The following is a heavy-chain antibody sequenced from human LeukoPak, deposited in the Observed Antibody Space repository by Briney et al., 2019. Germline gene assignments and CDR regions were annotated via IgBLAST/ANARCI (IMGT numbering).Heavy chain of an antibody. CDR1: GYTFTSYA. Sequence: GASVKVSCKPSGYTFTSYAMHWVRQAPGQRLEWMGWINAGNGNTKYSQKFQGRVTMTRDTSASTAYMELSSLRSEDTAVYYCARGYYYDSNGYYYFDHWGQGTLVTVSS. D-gene: IGHD3-22*01. V-gene: IGHV1-3*01. CDR3: ARGYYYDSNGYYYFDH. J-gene: IGHJ4*02. CDR2: INAGNGNT.